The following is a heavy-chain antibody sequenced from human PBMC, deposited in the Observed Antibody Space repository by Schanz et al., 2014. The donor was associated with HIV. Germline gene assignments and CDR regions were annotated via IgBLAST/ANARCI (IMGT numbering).Heavy chain of an antibody. J-gene: IGHJ4*02. CDR1: GLSLSDFA. CDR3: ARASVTDFLDY. V-gene: IGHV3-48*03. Sequence: EVQVVASGGGLAQPGRSLRLSCVVSGLSLSDFAWHWVRQTPGKGLEWVSYISSSGSTIYYADSVKGRFTISRDDAKSSLFLQMNSLRAEDTAVYYCARASVTDFLDYWGQGTLVTVSS. D-gene: IGHD3-10*01. CDR2: ISSSGSTI.